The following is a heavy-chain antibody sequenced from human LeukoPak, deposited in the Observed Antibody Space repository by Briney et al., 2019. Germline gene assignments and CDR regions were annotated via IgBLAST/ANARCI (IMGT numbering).Heavy chain of an antibody. CDR3: ARESPCSGDGCHARLDY. D-gene: IGHD2-15*01. Sequence: ASVNVSCKASGYTFTNYAMHWVRQAPGQRLEWMGWVNAGNGNTKYSQRFQGRVTITRDTSASTAYMELSSLRTEDTAVYYCARESPCSGDGCHARLDYWGQGTLVTVSS. J-gene: IGHJ4*02. CDR1: GYTFTNYA. CDR2: VNAGNGNT. V-gene: IGHV1-3*01.